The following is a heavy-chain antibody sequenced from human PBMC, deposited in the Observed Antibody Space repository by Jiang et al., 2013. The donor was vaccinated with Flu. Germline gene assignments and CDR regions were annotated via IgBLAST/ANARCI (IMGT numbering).Heavy chain of an antibody. J-gene: IGHJ4*02. Sequence: EVKKPGSSVKVSCKASGGTFSSYAISWVRQAPGQGLEWLGGTIPIFDTTKYALKFEGRLTITVDKSTSTAYMELNSLRSEDTAVYYCAKDRTGYSYGLFDYWGRGTLVTVSS. V-gene: IGHV1-69*06. CDR3: AKDRTGYSYGLFDY. CDR2: TIPIFDTT. CDR1: GGTFSSYA. D-gene: IGHD5-18*01.